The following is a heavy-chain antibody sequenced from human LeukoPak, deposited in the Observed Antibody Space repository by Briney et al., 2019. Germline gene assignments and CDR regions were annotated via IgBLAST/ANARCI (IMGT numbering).Heavy chain of an antibody. V-gene: IGHV1-8*01. Sequence: ASVKVSCKASGYTFTSYDINWVRQAIGQGLEWMGWMNPNSGNTGYAQKFQGRVTMTRNTSISTAYLELSSLRSEDTAVYYCASFKSGYDYDFDYWGQGTLVTVSS. CDR2: MNPNSGNT. CDR3: ASFKSGYDYDFDY. D-gene: IGHD5-12*01. J-gene: IGHJ4*02. CDR1: GYTFTSYD.